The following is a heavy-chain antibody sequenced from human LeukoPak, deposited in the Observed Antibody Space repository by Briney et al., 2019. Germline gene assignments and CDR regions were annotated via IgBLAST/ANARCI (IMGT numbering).Heavy chain of an antibody. CDR3: ASTYYYGSGSYGADQNAFDI. CDR2: ISSSGSTI. D-gene: IGHD3-10*01. CDR1: GFTISDYY. J-gene: IGHJ3*02. V-gene: IGHV3-11*01. Sequence: PGGSLRLSCAASGFTISDYYMSWIRQAPGKGLEWVSYISSSGSTIYYADSVKGRFTISRDNAKNSLYLQMNSLRAEDTAVYYCASTYYYGSGSYGADQNAFDIWGQGTMVTVSS.